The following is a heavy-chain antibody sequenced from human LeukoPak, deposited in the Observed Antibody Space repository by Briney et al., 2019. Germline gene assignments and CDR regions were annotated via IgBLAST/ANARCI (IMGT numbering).Heavy chain of an antibody. Sequence: PGGSLRPSCAASGFTFSSYGMHWVRQAPGKGLEWVAFIRYDGSNKYYADSVKGRFTISRDNSKNTLYLQMNSLRAEDTAVYYCAKDSSSSWYFDYWGQGTLVTVSS. CDR2: IRYDGSNK. CDR3: AKDSSSSWYFDY. D-gene: IGHD6-13*01. CDR1: GFTFSSYG. J-gene: IGHJ4*02. V-gene: IGHV3-30*02.